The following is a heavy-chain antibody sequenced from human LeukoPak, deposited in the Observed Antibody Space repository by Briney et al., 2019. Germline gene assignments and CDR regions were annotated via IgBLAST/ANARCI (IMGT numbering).Heavy chain of an antibody. J-gene: IGHJ4*02. V-gene: IGHV3-48*01. CDR1: GFTFSSYS. Sequence: PGGSLRLSCAASGFTFSSYSMNWVRQAPGKGLEWVSYISSSSSTIYYADSVKGRFTISRDNAKNSLYLQMNSLRAEDTAVYYCAKNSRYSSGWYIAYWGQGTLVTVSS. CDR2: ISSSSSTI. CDR3: AKNSRYSSGWYIAY. D-gene: IGHD6-19*01.